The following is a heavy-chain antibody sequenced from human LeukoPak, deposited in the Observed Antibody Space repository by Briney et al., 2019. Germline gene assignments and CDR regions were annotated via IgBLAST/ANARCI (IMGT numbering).Heavy chain of an antibody. V-gene: IGHV4-59*12. J-gene: IGHJ4*02. CDR2: IYYSGST. CDR1: GGSISSYY. Sequence: SETLSLTCTVSGGSISSYYWSWIRQPPGKGLEWIGYIYYSGSTNYNPSLKSRVTISVDTSKNQFSLKLSSVTAADTAVYYCARGGRYSSGWYFNYWGRGTLVTVSS. D-gene: IGHD6-19*01. CDR3: ARGGRYSSGWYFNY.